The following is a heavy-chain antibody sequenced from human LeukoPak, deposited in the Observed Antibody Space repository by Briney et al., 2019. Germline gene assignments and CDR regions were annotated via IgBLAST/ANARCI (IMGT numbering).Heavy chain of an antibody. J-gene: IGHJ4*02. CDR1: GYTFTSYG. V-gene: IGHV1-18*01. Sequence: GASVKVSCKASGYTFTSYGISWVRQAPGQGLEWMGWISAYNGNTNYAQKLQGRGTMTTDTSTSTAYMELRSLRSDDTAVYYCARDRRYCSSTSCYHPFDYWGQGTLVTVSS. CDR2: ISAYNGNT. CDR3: ARDRRYCSSTSCYHPFDY. D-gene: IGHD2-2*01.